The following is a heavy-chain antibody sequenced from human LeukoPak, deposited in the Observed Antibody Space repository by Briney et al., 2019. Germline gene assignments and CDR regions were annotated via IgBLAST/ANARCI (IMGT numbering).Heavy chain of an antibody. D-gene: IGHD6-13*01. Sequence: GGSLRLSCAASGFTFSSYAMSWVRQAPGKGLEWVSAISGSGGSTYYADSVKGRFTISRDNAKNSLYLQMNSLRAEDTAVYYCARGVKSAVWQAFDIWGQGTMVTVSS. CDR3: ARGVKSAVWQAFDI. CDR1: GFTFSSYA. CDR2: ISGSGGST. J-gene: IGHJ3*02. V-gene: IGHV3-23*01.